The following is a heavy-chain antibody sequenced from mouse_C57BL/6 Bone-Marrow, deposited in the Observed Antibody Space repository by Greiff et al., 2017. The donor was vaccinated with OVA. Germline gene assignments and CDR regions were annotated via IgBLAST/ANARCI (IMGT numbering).Heavy chain of an antibody. Sequence: QVQLKQPGAELVMPGASVKLSCKASGYTFTSYWMHWVKQRPGQGLEWIGEIDPSDSYTNYNQKFKGKSTLTVDKSSSTAYMQLSSLTSEDSAVYYCAREGYYGSSYFDYWGQGTTLTVSS. V-gene: IGHV1-69*01. J-gene: IGHJ2*01. CDR2: IDPSDSYT. CDR1: GYTFTSYW. CDR3: AREGYYGSSYFDY. D-gene: IGHD1-1*01.